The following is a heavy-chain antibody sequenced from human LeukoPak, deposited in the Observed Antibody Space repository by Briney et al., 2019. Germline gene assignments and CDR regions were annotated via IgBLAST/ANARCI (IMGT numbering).Heavy chain of an antibody. Sequence: GSLRLSCAASGFTFSDYYMNWIRQAPGKGLEWVSYISSSGSTIYYADSVKGRFTISRDNAKNSLYLQMNSLRAEDTAVYYCARDVNLYYDYVWGSSYWGQGTLVTVSS. CDR2: ISSSGSTI. CDR1: GFTFSDYY. CDR3: ARDVNLYYDYVWGSSY. V-gene: IGHV3-11*04. J-gene: IGHJ4*02. D-gene: IGHD3-16*01.